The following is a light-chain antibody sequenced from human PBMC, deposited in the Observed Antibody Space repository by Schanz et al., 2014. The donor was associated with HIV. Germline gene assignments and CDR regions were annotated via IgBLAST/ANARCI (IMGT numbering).Light chain of an antibody. CDR3: QSYDRSLSGSV. V-gene: IGLV2-8*01. CDR1: SSDVGAYNY. CDR2: EVN. Sequence: QSALTQPPSASGSPGQSVTISCTGTSSDVGAYNYVSWYQHHPGKAPKLIIYEVNKWPSGVPGRFSGSKSGTSASLAITGLQAEDEADYYCQSYDRSLSGSVFGGGTKLTVL. J-gene: IGLJ3*02.